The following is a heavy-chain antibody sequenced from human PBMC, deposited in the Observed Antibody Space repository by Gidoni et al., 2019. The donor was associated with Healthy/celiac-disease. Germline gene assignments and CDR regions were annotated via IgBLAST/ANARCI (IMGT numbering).Heavy chain of an antibody. CDR3: ARGVHQVRGVVSAVDH. D-gene: IGHD3-10*01. J-gene: IGHJ4*02. V-gene: IGHV1-18*01. CDR2: VSAYNGNT. CDR1: GYTFTSYG. Sequence: QVQLVQSGAEVKKTGASGKVSCKASGYTFTSYGISWVRQAPGQGLEWMGWVSAYNGNTIYAQKLQGRVTMTTDTSTSTAYMELRSLRSDDTAVYYCARGVHQVRGVVSAVDHWGQGTLVTVSS.